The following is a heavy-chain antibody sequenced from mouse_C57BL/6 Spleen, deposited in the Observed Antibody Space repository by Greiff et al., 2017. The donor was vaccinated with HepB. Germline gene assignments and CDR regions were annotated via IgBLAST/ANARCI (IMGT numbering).Heavy chain of an antibody. CDR1: GYSITSGYY. V-gene: IGHV3-6*01. CDR3: AREGGYGNYFDY. CDR2: ISYDGSN. D-gene: IGHD2-1*01. J-gene: IGHJ2*01. Sequence: EVQRVESGPGLVKPSQSLSLTCSVTGYSITSGYYWNWIRQFPGNKLEWMGYISYDGSNNYNPSLKNRISITRDTSKNQFFLKLNSVTTEDTATYYCAREGGYGNYFDYWGQGTTLTVSS.